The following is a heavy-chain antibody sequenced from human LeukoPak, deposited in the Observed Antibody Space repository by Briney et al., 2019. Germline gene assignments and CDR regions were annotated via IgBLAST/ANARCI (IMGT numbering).Heavy chain of an antibody. J-gene: IGHJ4*02. D-gene: IGHD3-22*01. CDR1: GFIFSSYN. V-gene: IGHV3-30*02. CDR2: IRYDGGDK. Sequence: GGSLRLSCAASGFIFSSYNMNWVRQAPGKGLDWVASIRYDGGDKYYADSVKGRFTISRDNSKNTLYLQMNSLRPEDTAVYYCAKVLAKGGGYYLTDYWGQGTLVTVSS. CDR3: AKVLAKGGGYYLTDY.